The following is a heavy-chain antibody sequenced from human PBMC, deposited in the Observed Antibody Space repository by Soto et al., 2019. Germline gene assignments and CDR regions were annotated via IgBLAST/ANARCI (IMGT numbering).Heavy chain of an antibody. Sequence: QVQLQESGPGLVKPSQTLSLTCTVSGGSISSGDYYWSWIRQPPGKGLEWIGYIYYSGSTYYNPSLKSRVTISVDTSKNQFSLKLSSVTAADTAVYYCASSSITIFGVVTPYYFDYWGQGTLVTASS. V-gene: IGHV4-30-4*01. CDR1: GGSISSGDYY. J-gene: IGHJ4*02. D-gene: IGHD3-3*01. CDR3: ASSSITIFGVVTPYYFDY. CDR2: IYYSGST.